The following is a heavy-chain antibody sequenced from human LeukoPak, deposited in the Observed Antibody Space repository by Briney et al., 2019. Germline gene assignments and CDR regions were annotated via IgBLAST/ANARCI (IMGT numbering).Heavy chain of an antibody. D-gene: IGHD6-13*01. J-gene: IGHJ3*01. CDR2: IYHSGST. CDR1: GGSISSSNW. Sequence: SGTLSLTFAVSGGSISSSNWWSWVRQPPGKGLEWIGEIYHSGSTNYNPSLKSRVTISVDKSKNQFSLKLSSVTAADTAVYYCARDPGEGYSSSWYDWGQGTMVTVSS. CDR3: ARDPGEGYSSSWYD. V-gene: IGHV4-4*02.